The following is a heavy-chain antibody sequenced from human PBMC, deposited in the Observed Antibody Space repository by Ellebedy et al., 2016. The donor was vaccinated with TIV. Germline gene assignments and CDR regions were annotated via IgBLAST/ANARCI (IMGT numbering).Heavy chain of an antibody. CDR1: DGSVNSGIYY. Sequence: MPSETLSLTCTVSDGSVNSGIYYWSWIRQRPGKGLEWIGYIFYSGSTNYNPSLKSRVTMSVDTSKSQFSLTLRSVTAADTSVYYCAREASFHEGSGYRTRAFDIWGQGTMVTVSA. D-gene: IGHD3-22*01. V-gene: IGHV4-61*01. CDR3: AREASFHEGSGYRTRAFDI. J-gene: IGHJ3*02. CDR2: IFYSGST.